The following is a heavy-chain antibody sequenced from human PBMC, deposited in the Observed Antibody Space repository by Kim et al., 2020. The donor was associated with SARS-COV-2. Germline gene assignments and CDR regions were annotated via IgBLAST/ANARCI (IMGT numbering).Heavy chain of an antibody. CDR3: ARDSSTSSSWYGWSRASDAFDI. V-gene: IGHV6-1*01. J-gene: IGHJ3*02. CDR1: GDSVSSNSAA. CDR2: TYYRSKWYN. Sequence: SQTLSLTCAISGDSVSSNSAAWNWIRQSPSRGLEWLGRTYYRSKWYNDYAVSVKSRITINPDTSKNQFSLQLNSVTPEDTAVHYCARDSSTSSSWYGWSRASDAFDIWGQGTMVTVSS. D-gene: IGHD6-13*01.